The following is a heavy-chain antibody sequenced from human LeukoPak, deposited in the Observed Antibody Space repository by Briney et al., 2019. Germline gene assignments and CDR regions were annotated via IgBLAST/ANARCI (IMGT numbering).Heavy chain of an antibody. Sequence: PGRSLRLSCAASGFTFDDYAMHWVRQAPGKGLEWVSGISWNSGSIGYADSVKGRFTISRDNAKNSLYLQMNSLRAEDTALYYCAKADGGDYGDYWYFDLWGRGTLVTVSS. V-gene: IGHV3-9*01. CDR3: AKADGGDYGDYWYFDL. D-gene: IGHD4-17*01. CDR1: GFTFDDYA. J-gene: IGHJ2*01. CDR2: ISWNSGSI.